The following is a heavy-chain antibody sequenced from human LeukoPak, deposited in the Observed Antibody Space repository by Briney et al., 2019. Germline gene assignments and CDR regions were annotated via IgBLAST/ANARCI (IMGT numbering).Heavy chain of an antibody. Sequence: SETLSLTCTVSGYSISSGPYWGWIRQPPGKGLEWVGSIYLGETTYYNPSLKTRLTISVDRSKNQFFLKLSSVTAADMAVYYCGTNWSDFDYWGQGILVTVSS. CDR3: GTNWSDFDY. CDR2: IYLGETT. D-gene: IGHD3-3*01. J-gene: IGHJ4*02. CDR1: GYSISSGPY. V-gene: IGHV4-38-2*02.